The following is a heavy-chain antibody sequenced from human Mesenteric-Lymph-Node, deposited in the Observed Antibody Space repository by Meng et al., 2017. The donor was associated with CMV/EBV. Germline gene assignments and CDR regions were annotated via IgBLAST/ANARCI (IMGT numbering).Heavy chain of an antibody. CDR1: GGTFSSYT. J-gene: IGHJ5*02. CDR2: IIPILGIA. V-gene: IGHV1-69*02. D-gene: IGHD6-13*01. CDR3: AGGIAAAGSRWFDP. Sequence: QVPLVQSGAEVTKPGSSVKVSCQASGGTFSSYTISWVRQAPGQGLEWMGRIIPILGIANYAQKFHVRVTITADKSTSTAYMELSSLSSEDTAVYYCAGGIAAAGSRWFDPWGQGTLVTVSS.